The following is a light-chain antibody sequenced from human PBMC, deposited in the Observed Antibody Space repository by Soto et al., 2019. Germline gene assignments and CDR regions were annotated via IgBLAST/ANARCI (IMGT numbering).Light chain of an antibody. J-gene: IGLJ3*02. CDR1: SSDIGGYNS. Sequence: QSALTQSPSASGSPGQSVTISCTGTSSDIGGYNSVSWYQQHPGKAPKVMIYDVSKRPSGVPDRFSGSKSGNTASLTVSALQAEDEADYNCAAWDDSLNGRVFGGGTKLTVL. CDR2: DVS. CDR3: AAWDDSLNGRV. V-gene: IGLV2-8*01.